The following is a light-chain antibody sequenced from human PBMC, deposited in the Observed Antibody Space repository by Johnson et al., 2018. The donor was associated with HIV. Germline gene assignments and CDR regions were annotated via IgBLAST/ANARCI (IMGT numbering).Light chain of an antibody. Sequence: QSVLTQPPSVSAAPGQKVTISCSGSSSNIGNNYVSWYQQLPGTAPRLVIYDTIKRPSGIPDRFSGSKSGTSATLGITGLQTGDEADYYCGTWDSSLSAYVFGTGTKVTVL. CDR3: GTWDSSLSAYV. CDR1: SSNIGNNY. J-gene: IGLJ1*01. CDR2: DTI. V-gene: IGLV1-51*01.